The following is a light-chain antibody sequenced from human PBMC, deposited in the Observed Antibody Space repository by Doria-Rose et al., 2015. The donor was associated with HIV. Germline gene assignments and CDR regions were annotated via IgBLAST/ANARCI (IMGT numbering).Light chain of an antibody. Sequence: EIVMTQSPGTLSLSPGEGATLSCRASQSFSSTYLAWYQQKPGQAPSLLIYDGSTRATGIPDRFSASGSGTDFTLTINRLEPEDFALYSCHQYGTSWTFGRGTKVEI. CDR3: HQYGTSWT. V-gene: IGKV3-20*01. CDR2: DGS. J-gene: IGKJ1*01. CDR1: QSFSSTY.